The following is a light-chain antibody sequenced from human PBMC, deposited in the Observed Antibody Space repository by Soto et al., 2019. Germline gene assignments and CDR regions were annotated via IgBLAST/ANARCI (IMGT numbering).Light chain of an antibody. V-gene: IGLV2-8*01. CDR3: CSYAGSYTFEV. CDR1: SSDVGAYNY. Sequence: QSALTQPPSASGSPGQSVTISCTGTSSDVGAYNYVSWYQQHPGKAPKLMIYDVSKRPSGVPGRFSGSKSGNTASLTVSGLQVEDEADYYCCSYAGSYTFEVFGTGTKVTVL. CDR2: DVS. J-gene: IGLJ1*01.